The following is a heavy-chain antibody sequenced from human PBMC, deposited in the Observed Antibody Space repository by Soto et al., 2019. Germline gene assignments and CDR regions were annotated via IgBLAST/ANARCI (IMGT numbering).Heavy chain of an antibody. V-gene: IGHV3-23*01. J-gene: IGHJ5*02. CDR2: ISGSGTIT. CDR3: AEWARYCSGADCRA. CDR1: GFPFSSRA. Sequence: EVQLLESGGGLVQPGGSLRLSCAASGFPFSSRAMSWVRQAPGKGLEWVSAISGSGTITYYADSVKGRFTISRATSKTPLYLQMNSLRADDRAGYYCAEWARYCSGADCRAWGQGTLVTVSS. D-gene: IGHD2-15*01.